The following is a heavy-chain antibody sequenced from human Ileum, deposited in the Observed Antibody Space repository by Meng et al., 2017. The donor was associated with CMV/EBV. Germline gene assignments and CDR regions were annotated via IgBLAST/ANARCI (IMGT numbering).Heavy chain of an antibody. J-gene: IGHJ4*02. D-gene: IGHD1-1*01. Sequence: QLTGSGPGLVVATATLTLTRTGCGAGGTSSSPSCCWGRIRPPPGKGLTWIVTFYYSGCYYHYPSLRSRTTIAASSTNNQLSLNPASVTAADTSVYDSARLRHKEFDYWGQGTLVTVSS. CDR3: ARLRHKEFDY. V-gene: IGHV4-39*07. CDR2: FYYSGCY. CDR1: GAGGTSSSPSCC.